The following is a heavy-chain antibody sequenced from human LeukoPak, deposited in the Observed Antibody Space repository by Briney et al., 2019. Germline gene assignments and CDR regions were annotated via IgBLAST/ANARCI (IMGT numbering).Heavy chain of an antibody. J-gene: IGHJ4*02. V-gene: IGHV3-48*01. D-gene: IGHD2-21*01. CDR1: GFTLSSYS. CDR2: ISSSSSTI. CDR3: TRHRVILTRDLEY. Sequence: GGSLRLSCAASGFTLSSYSMNWVRQAPGKGLEWGSYISSSSSTIYYADSVKGRFTISRDNSKNTLYLQMNSLRAEDTAVYYCTRHRVILTRDLEYWGQGPRVTVSS.